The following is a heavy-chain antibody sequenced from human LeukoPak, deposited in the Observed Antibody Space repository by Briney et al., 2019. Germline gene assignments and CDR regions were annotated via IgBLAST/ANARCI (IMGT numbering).Heavy chain of an antibody. CDR1: GFTFSSYA. CDR3: AKDLSVDLYDFWSGDYFDY. Sequence: PGGSLRLSCAASGFTFSSYAMSWVRQAPGKGLEWVSAISGSGGSTYYADSVKGRFTISRDNSKNTLYLQMNSLRAEDTAVYYCAKDLSVDLYDFWSGDYFDYWGQGTLVTVS. V-gene: IGHV3-23*01. J-gene: IGHJ4*02. CDR2: ISGSGGST. D-gene: IGHD3-3*01.